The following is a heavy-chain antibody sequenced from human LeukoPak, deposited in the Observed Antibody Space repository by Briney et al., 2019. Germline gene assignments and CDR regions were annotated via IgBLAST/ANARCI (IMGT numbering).Heavy chain of an antibody. V-gene: IGHV5-51*01. Sequence: GESLKISCKGSGYSFTSYWIGWVRQMPGKGLEWMGIIYPGDSDTRYSPSFQGQVTISTDKSISTAYLRWSSLKASDTAMYYCARHLDYYGSGNRAFDIWGQGTMVTVSS. CDR3: ARHLDYYGSGNRAFDI. D-gene: IGHD3-10*01. CDR1: GYSFTSYW. J-gene: IGHJ3*02. CDR2: IYPGDSDT.